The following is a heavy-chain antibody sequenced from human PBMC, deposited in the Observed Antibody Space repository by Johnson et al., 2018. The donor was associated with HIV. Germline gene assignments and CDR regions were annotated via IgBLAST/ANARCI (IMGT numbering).Heavy chain of an antibody. CDR1: GFTFSTYD. CDR3: ASGLTGDDAFYN. V-gene: IGHV3-13*01. D-gene: IGHD7-27*01. Sequence: VQLVESGGGLVQPGGCLRLPCAAFGFTFSTYDMLWVRQVIGKGLEWVSGITTAGDTYYPGSVKGRFTIARENVENSLYLQMNSLRAGNTAVYYCASGLTGDDAFYNWVQATIVTVSS. J-gene: IGHJ3*02. CDR2: ITTAGDT.